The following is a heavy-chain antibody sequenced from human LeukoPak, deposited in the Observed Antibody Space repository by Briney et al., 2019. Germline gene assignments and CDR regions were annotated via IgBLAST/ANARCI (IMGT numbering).Heavy chain of an antibody. CDR1: GGSISSYS. V-gene: IGHV4-4*07. Sequence: SETLSLTFTVSGGSISSYSWSWIRQPAGKGLEWIGRIFASGSTKYNPSLKSRVTMSVETSKNQFSLKLSSVTAADTAVYYCAREGSAFDIWGQGTMVTVSS. J-gene: IGHJ3*02. CDR3: AREGSAFDI. CDR2: IFASGST.